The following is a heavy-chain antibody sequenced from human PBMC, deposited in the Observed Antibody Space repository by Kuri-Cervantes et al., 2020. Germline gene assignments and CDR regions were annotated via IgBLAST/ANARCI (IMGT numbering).Heavy chain of an antibody. V-gene: IGHV3-15*01. Sequence: GESLKISCAASGFTFSSYAMSWVRQAPGKGLEWVGRIKSKTDGGTTDYAAPVKGRFTISRDDSKNTLYLQMNSLKTEDTAVYYCTTLWFGELRIDYWGQGTLVTVSS. CDR3: TTLWFGELRIDY. CDR2: IKSKTDGGTT. CDR1: GFTFSSYA. D-gene: IGHD3-10*01. J-gene: IGHJ4*02.